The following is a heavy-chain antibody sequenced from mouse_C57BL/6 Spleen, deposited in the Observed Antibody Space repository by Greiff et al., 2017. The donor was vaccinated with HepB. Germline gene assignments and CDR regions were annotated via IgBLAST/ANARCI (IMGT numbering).Heavy chain of an antibody. D-gene: IGHD1-1*01. J-gene: IGHJ3*01. V-gene: IGHV1-76*01. CDR1: GYTFTDYY. Sequence: VQLQQSGAELVRPGASVKLSCKASGYTFTDYYINWVKQRPGQGLEWIARIYPGSGNTYYNEKFKGKATLTAEKSSSTAYMQLSSLTSEDSAVYFCARVNYYGSSYDWFAYWGQGTLVTVSA. CDR2: IYPGSGNT. CDR3: ARVNYYGSSYDWFAY.